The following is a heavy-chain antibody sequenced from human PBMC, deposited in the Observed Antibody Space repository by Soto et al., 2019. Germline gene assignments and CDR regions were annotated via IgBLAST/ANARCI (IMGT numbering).Heavy chain of an antibody. Sequence: QVQLVQSGAEVKKPGASVKVSCKASGYSFTSYDINWVRQAPGQGLEWMGWMNPSSGNTGYAQKFQCRVTMTRNTSITTAYMELSSLKSEDTAVYYCARARVLGGNWCDPWGQGTLVIVSS. J-gene: IGHJ5*02. D-gene: IGHD3-10*01. CDR2: MNPSSGNT. CDR1: GYSFTSYD. V-gene: IGHV1-8*01. CDR3: ARARVLGGNWCDP.